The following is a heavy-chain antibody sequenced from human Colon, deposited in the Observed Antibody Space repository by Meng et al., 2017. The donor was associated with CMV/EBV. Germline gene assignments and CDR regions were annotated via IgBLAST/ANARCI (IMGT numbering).Heavy chain of an antibody. V-gene: IGHV3-9*01. D-gene: IGHD6-19*01. CDR1: GFPFNDYA. J-gene: IGHJ6*02. Sequence: SLKISCATSGFPFNDYAMHWVRQAPGKGLGWVSSITWNSGRTGYVDSVEGRFPISRYNGKNSLYLQMNGLRAEDTALYYCAKDISPVGGAAGYHGMDVWGQGTTVTVSS. CDR2: ITWNSGRT. CDR3: AKDISPVGGAAGYHGMDV.